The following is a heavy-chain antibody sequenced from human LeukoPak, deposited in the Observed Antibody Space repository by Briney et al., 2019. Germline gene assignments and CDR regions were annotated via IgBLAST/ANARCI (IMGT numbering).Heavy chain of an antibody. CDR3: ARKSYGDSNFDY. V-gene: IGHV4-30-2*01. Sequence: SETLSLTCAVSGGSISSGGYSWSWIRQPPGKGLEWIGYIYHSGSTYYNPSLKSRVTISVDGSKNQFSLKLSSVTAADTAVYYCARKSYGDSNFDYWGQGTLVTVSS. D-gene: IGHD4-17*01. CDR2: IYHSGST. CDR1: GGSISSGGYS. J-gene: IGHJ4*02.